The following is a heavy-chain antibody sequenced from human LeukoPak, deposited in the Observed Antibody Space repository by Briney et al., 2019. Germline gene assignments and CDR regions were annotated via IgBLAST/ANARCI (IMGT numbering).Heavy chain of an antibody. CDR2: ISPSGSST. Sequence: ASVKVSCKASGYTFISYYMHWVRQAPGQGLEWMGIISPSGSSTSHAQRFQGRVTMTRDTSTATVSMEVSSLRSDNTAVYYCARGDSRSPRNAFDIWGQGTMVTVSS. J-gene: IGHJ3*02. V-gene: IGHV1-46*01. CDR1: GYTFISYY. D-gene: IGHD6-13*01. CDR3: ARGDSRSPRNAFDI.